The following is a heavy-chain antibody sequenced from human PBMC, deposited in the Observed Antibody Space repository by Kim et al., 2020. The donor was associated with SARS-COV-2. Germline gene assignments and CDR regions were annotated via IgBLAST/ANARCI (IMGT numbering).Heavy chain of an antibody. Sequence: ASVKVSCKASGYTFTSYGISWVRQAPGQGLEWMGWISAYNGNTNYAQKLQGRVTMTTDTSTSTAYMELRSLRSDDTAVYYCARVGMIAAAGGTNAIDWGQGTLVTVSS. CDR3: ARVGMIAAAGGTNAID. CDR1: GYTFTSYG. D-gene: IGHD6-13*01. V-gene: IGHV1-18*04. J-gene: IGHJ4*02. CDR2: ISAYNGNT.